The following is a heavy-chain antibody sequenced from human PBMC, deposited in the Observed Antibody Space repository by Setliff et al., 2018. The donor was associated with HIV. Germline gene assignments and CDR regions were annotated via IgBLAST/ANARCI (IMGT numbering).Heavy chain of an antibody. V-gene: IGHV4-4*09. CDR2: IYASGST. J-gene: IGHJ4*02. D-gene: IGHD4-17*01. Sequence: KTLETLSLTCNVSDDSFSTNYWSWVRQPPGKGLEWIGYIYASGSTNYNPSLKSRVTISIDTSKNQLSLKLTSVTAADTAVYFCAGDYAGSGRPFDYWGQGTLVTVSS. CDR3: AGDYAGSGRPFDY. CDR1: DDSFSTNY.